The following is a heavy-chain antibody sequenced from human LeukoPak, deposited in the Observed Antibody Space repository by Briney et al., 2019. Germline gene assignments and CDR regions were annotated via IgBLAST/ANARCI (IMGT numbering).Heavy chain of an antibody. CDR2: INPAGTET. J-gene: IGHJ4*02. CDR3: ARFGYVAAVDL. Sequence: GGSLRLSCAASGFSFSAYWMTWVRQAPGTGLEWVANINPAGTETYYVDPVKGRFTISRGNAKNLLYLQMNSLRAEDTAVYYCARFGYVAAVDLWGQGTLVTVSS. V-gene: IGHV3-7*01. CDR1: GFSFSAYW. D-gene: IGHD2-15*01.